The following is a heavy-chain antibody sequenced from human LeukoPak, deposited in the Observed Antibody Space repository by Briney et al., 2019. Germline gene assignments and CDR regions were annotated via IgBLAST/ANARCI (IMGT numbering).Heavy chain of an antibody. CDR1: GFTFSSYA. CDR3: ARGQTPYDILTGSDAFDI. Sequence: GGSLRLSCAASGFTFSSYAMHWVRQAPGKGLEWVSYISSSSSTIYYADSVKGRFTISRDNAKNSLYLQMNSLRDEDTAVYYCARGQTPYDILTGSDAFDIWGQGTMVTVSS. J-gene: IGHJ3*02. V-gene: IGHV3-48*02. D-gene: IGHD3-9*01. CDR2: ISSSSSTI.